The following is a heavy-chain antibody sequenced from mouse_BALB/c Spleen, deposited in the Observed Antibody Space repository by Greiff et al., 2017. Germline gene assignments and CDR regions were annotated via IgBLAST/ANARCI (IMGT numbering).Heavy chain of an antibody. V-gene: IGHV3-6*02. CDR2: ISYDGSN. Sequence: EVKLQESGPGLVKPSQSLSLTCSVTGYSITSGYYWNWIRQFPGNKLEWMGYISYDGSNNYNPSLKNRISITRDTSKNQFFLKLNSVTTEDTATYYCARRSYDYDGVAYWGQGTLVTVSA. J-gene: IGHJ3*01. CDR3: ARRSYDYDGVAY. CDR1: GYSITSGYY. D-gene: IGHD2-4*01.